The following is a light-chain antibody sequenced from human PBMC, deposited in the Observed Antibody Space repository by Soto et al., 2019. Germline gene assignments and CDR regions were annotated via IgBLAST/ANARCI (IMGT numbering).Light chain of an antibody. Sequence: SYELTQPPSVSVAPGQTAVVTCGGTKIGSKSVHWYQQKAGQAPVLVVYDGRDRPSGIPERFSGSNSGNTATLTISRVEAGDEADYYCQVWDSNSDHYVFGAGTKVTVL. CDR3: QVWDSNSDHYV. J-gene: IGLJ1*01. V-gene: IGLV3-21*02. CDR1: KIGSKS. CDR2: DGR.